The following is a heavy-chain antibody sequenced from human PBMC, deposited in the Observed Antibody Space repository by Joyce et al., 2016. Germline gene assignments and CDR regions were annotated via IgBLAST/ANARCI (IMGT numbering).Heavy chain of an antibody. CDR3: ARSSYTNGIFDY. V-gene: IGHV3-21*01. Sequence: EVQLVESGGGLVKPGGSLRPSCAASGFTFSSYSMSWVRQAPGKGLEWVSSLSSSSSYIKYTDSVKGRFTISSDNAKNSLYLQMNSLRVEDTAVYYCARSSYTNGIFDYWGQGTLVTVSS. D-gene: IGHD2-8*01. CDR2: LSSSSSYI. J-gene: IGHJ4*02. CDR1: GFTFSSYS.